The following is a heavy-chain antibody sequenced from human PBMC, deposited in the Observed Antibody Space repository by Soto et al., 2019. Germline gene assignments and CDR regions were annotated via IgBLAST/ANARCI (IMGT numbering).Heavy chain of an antibody. J-gene: IGHJ6*02. CDR1: GYTFTGYY. CDR2: INPNSGGT. Sequence: ASVKVSCKASGYTFTGYYMHWVRQAPGQGLEWMRWINPNSGGTNYAQKFQGWVTMTRDTSISTAYMELSRLRSDDTAVYYCARAAYYYGSGSYYNVMDYYCMDVWGQGTTVTGSS. CDR3: ARAAYYYGSGSYYNVMDYYCMDV. V-gene: IGHV1-2*04. D-gene: IGHD3-10*01.